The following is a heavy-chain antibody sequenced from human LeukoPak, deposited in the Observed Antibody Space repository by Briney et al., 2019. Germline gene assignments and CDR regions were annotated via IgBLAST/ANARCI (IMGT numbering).Heavy chain of an antibody. CDR3: ARGRERGYGSGSYYRPPYYFDY. CDR1: GFTFSDHY. D-gene: IGHD3-10*01. V-gene: IGHV3-11*01. CDR2: ISSSGSSI. Sequence: GGSLRLSCAASGFTFSDHYMSWIRQAPGKGLEWVSYISSSGSSIYYADSVKGRFTISRDNAKNSLYLQMNSLRAEDAAVYYCARGRERGYGSGSYYRPPYYFDYWGQGTLVTVSS. J-gene: IGHJ4*02.